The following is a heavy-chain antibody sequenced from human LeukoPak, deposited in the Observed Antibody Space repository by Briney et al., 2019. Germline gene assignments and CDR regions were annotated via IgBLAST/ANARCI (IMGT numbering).Heavy chain of an antibody. CDR2: INHSGST. CDR3: AREDSYCSGGSCRNPYGMDV. CDR1: GGSFSGYY. Sequence: SETLSLTCAVYGGSFSGYYWSWIRQPPGKGLEWIGEINHSGSTNYNPSLKSRVTISVDTSKNQFSLKLSSVTAADTAVYYCAREDSYCSGGSCRNPYGMDVWGQGTTVTVSS. D-gene: IGHD2-15*01. J-gene: IGHJ6*02. V-gene: IGHV4-34*01.